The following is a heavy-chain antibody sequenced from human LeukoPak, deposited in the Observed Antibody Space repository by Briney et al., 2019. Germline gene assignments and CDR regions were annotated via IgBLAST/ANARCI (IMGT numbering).Heavy chain of an antibody. J-gene: IGHJ6*02. D-gene: IGHD3-3*01. CDR1: GGSISSGGYS. V-gene: IGHV4-30-2*01. CDR3: ARVYPTYYDFWSGYYYYYGMDV. Sequence: SQTLSLTCAVSGGSISSGGYSWSWIRQPPGKGLEWIGYIYHSGSTNYNPSLKSRVTISVDTSKNQFSLKLSSVTAADTAVYYCARVYPTYYDFWSGYYYYYGMDVWGQGTTVTVSS. CDR2: IYHSGST.